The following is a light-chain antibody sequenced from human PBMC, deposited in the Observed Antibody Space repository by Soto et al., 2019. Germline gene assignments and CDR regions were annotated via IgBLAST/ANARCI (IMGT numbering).Light chain of an antibody. V-gene: IGLV1-40*01. J-gene: IGLJ2*01. CDR1: YSNIGAGYE. Sequence: QSELTQPPSVSGAPGQRVTISCTGSYSNIGAGYEVHWYQQVPGSAPKLLVSGHNNRPAGVPDRFFGSKSGSSASLTIIGLQAEDEADYYCSSFEASNNLLFGGGTKLTVL. CDR3: SSFEASNNLL. CDR2: GHN.